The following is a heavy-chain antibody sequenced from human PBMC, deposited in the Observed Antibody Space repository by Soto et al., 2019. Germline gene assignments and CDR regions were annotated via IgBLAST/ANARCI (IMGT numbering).Heavy chain of an antibody. J-gene: IGHJ6*02. CDR1: GFTFSSYG. V-gene: IGHV3-30*18. CDR2: ISYDGSNK. Sequence: GGSLRLSCAASGFTFSSYGMHWVRQAPGKGLEWVAVISYDGSNKYYADSVKGRFTISRDNSKNTLYLQMNSLRAEDTAVYYCAKDNFIAAAGYYYYGMDVWGQGTTVTVSS. CDR3: AKDNFIAAAGYYYYGMDV. D-gene: IGHD6-13*01.